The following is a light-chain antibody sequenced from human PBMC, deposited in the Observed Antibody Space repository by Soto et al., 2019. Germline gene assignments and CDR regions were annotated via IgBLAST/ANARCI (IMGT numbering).Light chain of an antibody. J-gene: IGKJ3*01. CDR2: ATS. CDR1: QSIGNY. V-gene: IGKV3-11*01. Sequence: EVVLRHSPATLSLSPGEVASLSCRSSQSIGNYLAWYQQKPGQAPRLLIYATSNRATGIPARFSGSGSGTDFTLTISSLEPEDFEVYCCQQRSSGPFTFGPGTKVDIK. CDR3: QQRSSGPFT.